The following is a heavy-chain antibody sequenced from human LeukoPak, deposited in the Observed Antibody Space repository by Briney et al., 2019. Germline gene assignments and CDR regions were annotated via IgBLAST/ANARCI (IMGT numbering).Heavy chain of an antibody. D-gene: IGHD2-2*01. V-gene: IGHV4-59*12. CDR2: IYYRGST. CDR1: GDSITSYY. Sequence: SETLSLTCTVSGDSITSYYWTWIRQPPGKGLEWIGYIYYRGSTNYNPSLKSRVTISLDTSKNQFSLKLSSVTAPETAVYYCGRLSSRYCRSTSCPPAYYYYYYMDVWGKGTTVTISS. CDR3: GRLSSRYCRSTSCPPAYYYYYYMDV. J-gene: IGHJ6*03.